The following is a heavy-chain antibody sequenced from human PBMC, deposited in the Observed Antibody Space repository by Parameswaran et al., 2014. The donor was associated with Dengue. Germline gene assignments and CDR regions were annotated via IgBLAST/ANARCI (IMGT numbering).Heavy chain of an antibody. D-gene: IGHD5-18*01. J-gene: IGHJ4*02. V-gene: IGHV1-69*02. CDR2: IIPILGIA. CDR3: ASYSAYYFDY. Sequence: WVRQAPGQGLEWMGRIIPILGIANYAQKFQGRVTITADKSTSTAYMELSSLRSEDTAVYYCASYSAYYFDYWGQGTLVTVSS.